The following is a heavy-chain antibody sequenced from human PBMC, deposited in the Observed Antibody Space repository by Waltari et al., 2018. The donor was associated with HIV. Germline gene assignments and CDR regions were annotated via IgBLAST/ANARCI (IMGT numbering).Heavy chain of an antibody. J-gene: IGHJ5*02. CDR1: GGSISSSSYY. V-gene: IGHV4-39*07. Sequence: QLQLQESGPGLVKPSETLSLTCTVSGGSISSSSYYWGWIRQPPGKGLEWIGSIYYSGSTYYNPSLKSRVTISVDTSKNQFSLKLSSVTAADTAVYYCARERIGRGWFDPWGQGTLVTVSS. CDR2: IYYSGST. CDR3: ARERIGRGWFDP. D-gene: IGHD2-15*01.